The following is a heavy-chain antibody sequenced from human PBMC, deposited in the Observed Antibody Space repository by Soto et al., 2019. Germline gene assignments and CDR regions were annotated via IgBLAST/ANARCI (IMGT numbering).Heavy chain of an antibody. CDR1: GDSISSGGFS. CDR2: IYHSGTS. CDR3: TSDYTFRSYRFDH. Sequence: PSETLSLTCAVSGDSISSGGFSWSWILHPPGKGLEWIGYIYHSGTSFYNPSLKSRVTISVDGSKNQFSLKLTSVTAADTAVYYCTSDYTFRSYRFDHWGQGPLATVPS. J-gene: IGHJ4*02. D-gene: IGHD3-10*01. V-gene: IGHV4-30-2*01.